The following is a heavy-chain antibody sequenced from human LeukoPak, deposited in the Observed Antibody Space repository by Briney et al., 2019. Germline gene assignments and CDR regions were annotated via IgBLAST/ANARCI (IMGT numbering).Heavy chain of an antibody. CDR1: GGSFSGYY. D-gene: IGHD6-13*01. V-gene: IGHV4-34*01. J-gene: IGHJ5*02. CDR2: INHSGST. CDR3: ARAYSSSWYFNWFDP. Sequence: SETLSLTCAVYGGSFSGYYWSWIRQPPGKGLEWIGEINHSGSTYYNASLESRVTISVDTSKNQFSLKLSSVTAADTAVYYCARAYSSSWYFNWFDPWGQGTLVTVPS.